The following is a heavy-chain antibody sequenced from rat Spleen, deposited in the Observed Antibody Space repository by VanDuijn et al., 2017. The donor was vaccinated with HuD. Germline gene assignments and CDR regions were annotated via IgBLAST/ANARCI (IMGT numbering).Heavy chain of an antibody. D-gene: IGHD1-7*01. CDR1: GFTFSDYD. V-gene: IGHV5-7*01. Sequence: EVQLVESGGGLVQPGRSLKLSCAASGFTFSDYDMAWVRQAPTKGLEWVASISYDGTATYYRDSVKGRFTLSRDNAKSTLYLQMDSLRSEDTATYYCARFEYGGFAYWGQGTLVTVSS. CDR3: ARFEYGGFAY. J-gene: IGHJ3*01. CDR2: ISYDGTAT.